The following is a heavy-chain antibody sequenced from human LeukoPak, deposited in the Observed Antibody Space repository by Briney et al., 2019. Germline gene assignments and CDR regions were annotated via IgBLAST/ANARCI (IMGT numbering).Heavy chain of an antibody. J-gene: IGHJ3*02. Sequence: PGGSLRLSCSASGFNFTNYNINWGRQAPAKGLEGVSSIHSSSGPIYYADSLKGRFPISRDNPKNPLYRQMTSLRAEETAVYYCARDLAWDAFDIWGQGTMVTVSS. CDR2: IHSSSGPI. V-gene: IGHV3-21*01. CDR3: ARDLAWDAFDI. CDR1: GFNFTNYN.